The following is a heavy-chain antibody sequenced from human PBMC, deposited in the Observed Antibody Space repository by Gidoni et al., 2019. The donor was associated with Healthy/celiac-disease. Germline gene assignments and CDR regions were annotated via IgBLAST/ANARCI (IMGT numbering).Heavy chain of an antibody. J-gene: IGHJ5*02. CDR3: ARWNSYYDILIANWFDP. Sequence: QVQLQESGPGLVKPSETLSLTCTVSGGSISSYYWSWIRQPPGKGLEWIGYIYYSGSTNYNPSLKSRVTISVDTSKNQFSLKLSSVTAADTAVYYCARWNSYYDILIANWFDPWGQGTLVTVSS. CDR1: GGSISSYY. CDR2: IYYSGST. V-gene: IGHV4-59*01. D-gene: IGHD3-9*01.